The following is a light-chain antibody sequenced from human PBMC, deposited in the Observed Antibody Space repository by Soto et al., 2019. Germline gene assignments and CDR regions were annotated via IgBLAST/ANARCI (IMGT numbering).Light chain of an antibody. J-gene: IGKJ1*01. Sequence: IVLTQSPGTLSVSPGERAALSCRASQSVSSNLAWYQQKPGQAPRLLIYGASSRATGIPARFSGSGSETEFTLTISSLQSEDFAVYYCQQYNNWPWTFGQGTKVDIK. CDR1: QSVSSN. CDR3: QQYNNWPWT. CDR2: GAS. V-gene: IGKV3-15*01.